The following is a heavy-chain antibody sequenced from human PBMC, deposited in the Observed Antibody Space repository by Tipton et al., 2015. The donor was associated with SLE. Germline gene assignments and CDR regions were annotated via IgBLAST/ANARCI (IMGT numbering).Heavy chain of an antibody. J-gene: IGHJ3*02. CDR3: ARLGPTRAFDI. Sequence: TLSLTCAVYGGSFSGYYWSWIRQPPFKGLEWIGEINHGGSTNYNPSLKSRVTISVDTSKNQFSLKLSSVTAANTALYYCARLGPTRAFDIWGQGTMVTVSS. CDR1: GGSFSGYY. CDR2: INHGGST. V-gene: IGHV4-34*01.